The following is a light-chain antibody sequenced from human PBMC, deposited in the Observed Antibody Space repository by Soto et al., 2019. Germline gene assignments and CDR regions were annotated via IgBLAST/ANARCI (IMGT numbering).Light chain of an antibody. CDR2: DVS. Sequence: LVFIQSPATLSVSPGERATLSCRASQNISNYLIWYQQKPGQAPRLLIYDVSNRATDIPARLSDSGSGTDSTLTSSSLQPAALAVYYCQQRSSWPRTLGQGTKGEIK. CDR3: QQRSSWPRT. V-gene: IGKV3-11*01. J-gene: IGKJ1*01. CDR1: QNISNY.